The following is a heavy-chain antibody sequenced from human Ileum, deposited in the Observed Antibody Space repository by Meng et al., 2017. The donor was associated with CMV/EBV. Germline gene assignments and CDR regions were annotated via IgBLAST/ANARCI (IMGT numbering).Heavy chain of an antibody. J-gene: IGHJ4*02. CDR2: INAGSGNT. D-gene: IGHD2-21*01. CDR1: GYTFTNYA. Sequence: SCKTSGYTFTNYAIHWVRQAPGQGLEWMGWINAGSGNTKYSQKFQDRVTITRDTSATTAYMELNSLRSEDTAIYFCARITLALRGHPYYEYWGQGTLVT. CDR3: ARITLALRGHPYYEY. V-gene: IGHV1-3*01.